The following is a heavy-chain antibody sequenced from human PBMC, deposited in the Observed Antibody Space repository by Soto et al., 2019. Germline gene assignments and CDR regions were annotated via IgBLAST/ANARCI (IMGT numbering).Heavy chain of an antibody. CDR1: GYTFTSYG. CDR3: ARAYYSQNWFDP. Sequence: ASVKVSCKASGYTFTSYGISWVRQAPGQGLEWMGWISAYNGNTNYAQKLQDRVTMTTDTSTSTAYMELRSLRSDDTAVYYCARAYYSQNWFDPWGQGTLVTVSS. CDR2: ISAYNGNT. D-gene: IGHD4-4*01. V-gene: IGHV1-18*01. J-gene: IGHJ5*02.